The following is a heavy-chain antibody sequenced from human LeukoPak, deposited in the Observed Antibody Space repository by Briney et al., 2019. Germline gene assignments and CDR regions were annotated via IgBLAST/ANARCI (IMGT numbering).Heavy chain of an antibody. D-gene: IGHD3-10*01. CDR2: IIPIFGTA. J-gene: IGHJ4*02. V-gene: IGHV1-69*05. CDR1: GGTFSSYA. CDR3: ARGSLTYYYGSGSFHFDY. Sequence: SVKVSCKASGGTFSSYAISWVRQAPGQGLEWMGGIIPIFGTANYAQKFQGRVTITTDESTSTAYMELSSLRSEDTAVYYCARGSLTYYYGSGSFHFDYWGQGTLVTVSS.